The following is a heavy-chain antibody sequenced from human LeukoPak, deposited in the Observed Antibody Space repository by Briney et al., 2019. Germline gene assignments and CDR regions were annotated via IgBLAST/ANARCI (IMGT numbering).Heavy chain of an antibody. D-gene: IGHD2-2*01. V-gene: IGHV4-34*01. CDR3: AGDDIVVVPAARPGSYYYYMDV. Sequence: SETLSLTCGVYGGSFSGYYWRWIRQPPGKGLEWIGEINHSGSTNYNPSLKSRVTMSVDTSKNQFSLKLSSVTAADTAVYYCAGDDIVVVPAARPGSYYYYMDVWGKGTTVTVSS. J-gene: IGHJ6*03. CDR2: INHSGST. CDR1: GGSFSGYY.